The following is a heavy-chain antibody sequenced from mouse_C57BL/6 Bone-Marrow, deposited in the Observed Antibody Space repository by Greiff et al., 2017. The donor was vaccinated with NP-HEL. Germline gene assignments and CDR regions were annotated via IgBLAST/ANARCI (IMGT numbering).Heavy chain of an antibody. V-gene: IGHV3-6*01. J-gene: IGHJ2*01. CDR1: GYSITSGYY. Sequence: VQLQQSGPGLVKPSQSLSLTCSVTGYSITSGYYWNWIRQFPGNKLEWMGYISYDGSNNYNPSLKNRISITRDTSKNQFFLKLNSVTTEDTATYYCAREALTTVVATRGYYFDYWGQGTTLTVSS. CDR2: ISYDGSN. CDR3: AREALTTVVATRGYYFDY. D-gene: IGHD1-1*01.